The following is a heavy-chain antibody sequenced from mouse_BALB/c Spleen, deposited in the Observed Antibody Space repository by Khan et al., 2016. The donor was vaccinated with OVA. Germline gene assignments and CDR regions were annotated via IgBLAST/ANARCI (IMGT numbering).Heavy chain of an antibody. CDR2: ISSGGSFT. V-gene: IGHV5-6-4*01. CDR1: GFSFSTYS. D-gene: IGHD1-1*01. CDR3: TRHRGYYGSNPYFDY. Sequence: EVVLVESGGDLVRPGGSLKLSCAASGFSFSTYSMSWVRPNPEKRLEWVATISSGGSFTYYPDSVKGRFTISRDNAKNSLYLQMSSLKSEDTAMYYSTRHRGYYGSNPYFDYWGQGTTLTVSS. J-gene: IGHJ2*01.